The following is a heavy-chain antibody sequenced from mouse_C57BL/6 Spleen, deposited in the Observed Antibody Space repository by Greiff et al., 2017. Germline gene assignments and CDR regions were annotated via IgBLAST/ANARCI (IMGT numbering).Heavy chain of an antibody. J-gene: IGHJ4*01. CDR2: IYPGDGDT. CDR3: ARGPAMDY. Sequence: VKLMESGAELVKPGASVKISCKASGYAFSSYWMNWVKQRPGKGLEWIGQIYPGDGDTNYNGKFKGKATLTADKSSSTAYMQLSSLTSEDSAVYFCARGPAMDYWGQGTSVTVSS. CDR1: GYAFSSYW. V-gene: IGHV1-80*01.